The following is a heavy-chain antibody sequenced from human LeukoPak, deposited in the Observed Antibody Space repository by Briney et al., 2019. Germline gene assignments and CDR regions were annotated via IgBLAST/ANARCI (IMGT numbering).Heavy chain of an antibody. CDR2: TNHVGST. J-gene: IGHJ4*02. CDR3: ARHYGGRGSGSYYEDY. CDR1: GGSVSSHY. D-gene: IGHD1-26*01. Sequence: SETLSLTCTVSGGSVSSHYWTWIRQPPGKGLQWVAYTNHVGSTDYNPSLKSRVTISVDTSKNQFSLKLSSVTAADTAVYYCARHYGGRGSGSYYEDYWGQGTLVIVSS. V-gene: IGHV4-59*08.